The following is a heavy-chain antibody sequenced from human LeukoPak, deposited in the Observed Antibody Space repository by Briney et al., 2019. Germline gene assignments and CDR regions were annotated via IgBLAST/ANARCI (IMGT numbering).Heavy chain of an antibody. CDR2: IRYDGSNK. V-gene: IGHV3-30*02. D-gene: IGHD4-17*01. CDR3: ASTPYGDYGY. J-gene: IGHJ4*02. CDR1: EFTFSRYW. Sequence: PGGSLRLSCTASEFTFSRYWMSWVRQAPGKGLEWVAFIRYDGSNKYYADSVKGRFTISRDNSKNTLYLQMNSLRAEDTAVYYCASTPYGDYGYWGQGTLVTVSS.